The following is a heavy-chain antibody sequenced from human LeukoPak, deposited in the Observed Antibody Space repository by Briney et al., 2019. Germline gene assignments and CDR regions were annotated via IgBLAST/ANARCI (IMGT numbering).Heavy chain of an antibody. Sequence: SETLSLTCTVSGYSISSGYYWGWIRQPPGKGLEWIGSIYHSGSTYYNPSLKSRVTISVDTSKNQFSLKLSSVTAADTAVYYCAREGGYYYELDYWGQGTLVTVSS. CDR3: AREGGYYYELDY. J-gene: IGHJ4*02. D-gene: IGHD3-22*01. CDR1: GYSISSGYY. V-gene: IGHV4-38-2*02. CDR2: IYHSGST.